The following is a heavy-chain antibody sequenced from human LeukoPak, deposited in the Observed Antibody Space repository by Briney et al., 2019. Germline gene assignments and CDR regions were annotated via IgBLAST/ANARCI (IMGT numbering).Heavy chain of an antibody. J-gene: IGHJ4*02. Sequence: GGSLRLSCAASGFTFSSYAMSWVRQAPGKGLEWVSAISGSGGSTYYADSVKGRFTISRDNSKNTLYLQMNSLRAEDTAVYYCAKDYYDSSGYYYPPLDYWGQGTLVTVSS. CDR2: ISGSGGST. CDR3: AKDYYDSSGYYYPPLDY. D-gene: IGHD3-22*01. V-gene: IGHV3-23*01. CDR1: GFTFSSYA.